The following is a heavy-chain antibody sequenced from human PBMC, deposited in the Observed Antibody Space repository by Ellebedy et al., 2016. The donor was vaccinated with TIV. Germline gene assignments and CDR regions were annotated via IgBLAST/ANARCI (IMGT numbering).Heavy chain of an antibody. Sequence: SETLSPTXSVSGGSISPYYWSWIRQPPGKGLEWIGYIYHFGHSGSTYYKPSLKSRATISVDTSKNQFSLKLSSVTAADTAMYYCARVATGDWGQGTLVTVAS. V-gene: IGHV4-59*06. CDR2: IYHFGHSGST. CDR1: GGSISPYY. D-gene: IGHD5-12*01. J-gene: IGHJ4*02. CDR3: ARVATGD.